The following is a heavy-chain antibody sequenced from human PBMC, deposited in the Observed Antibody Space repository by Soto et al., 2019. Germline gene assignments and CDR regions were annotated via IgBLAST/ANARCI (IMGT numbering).Heavy chain of an antibody. V-gene: IGHV3-33*01. D-gene: IGHD5-18*01. CDR3: ARGGIIQLWFDYYYGMDV. J-gene: IGHJ6*02. CDR1: GFTFSSYG. CDR2: IWYDGSNK. Sequence: QVQLVESGGGVVQPGRSLRLSCAASGFTFSSYGMHWVRQAPGKGLEWVAVIWYDGSNKYYADSVKGRFTISRDNSKNTLYLQMNSLRAEDTAVYYCARGGIIQLWFDYYYGMDVWGQGTTVTVSS.